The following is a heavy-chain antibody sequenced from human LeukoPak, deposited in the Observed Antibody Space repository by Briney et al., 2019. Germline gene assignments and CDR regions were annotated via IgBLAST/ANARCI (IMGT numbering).Heavy chain of an antibody. CDR2: ISGSGGST. CDR3: AKEYDSSGYYFSPNWYFDL. CDR1: GFTFSSYA. Sequence: PGGSLRLSCAASGFTFSSYAMSWARQAPGKGLEWVSAISGSGGSTYYADSVKGRFTISRDNSKNTLYLQMNSLRAEDTAVYYCAKEYDSSGYYFSPNWYFDLWGRGTLVTVSS. D-gene: IGHD3-22*01. J-gene: IGHJ2*01. V-gene: IGHV3-23*01.